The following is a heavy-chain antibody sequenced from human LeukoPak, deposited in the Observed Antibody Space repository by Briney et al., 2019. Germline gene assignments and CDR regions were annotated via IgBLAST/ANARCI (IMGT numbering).Heavy chain of an antibody. CDR3: ARDLGGSGRYNWFDP. CDR2: ISSGGSTI. Sequence: PGGSLRLSCAASGFTFSDYYMSWIRQAPGKGLEWVSYISSGGSTIYYADSVKGRFTISRDNAKNSLYPQMNSLRAEDTAVYYCARDLGGSGRYNWFDPWGQGTLVTVSS. CDR1: GFTFSDYY. D-gene: IGHD3-10*01. J-gene: IGHJ5*02. V-gene: IGHV3-11*01.